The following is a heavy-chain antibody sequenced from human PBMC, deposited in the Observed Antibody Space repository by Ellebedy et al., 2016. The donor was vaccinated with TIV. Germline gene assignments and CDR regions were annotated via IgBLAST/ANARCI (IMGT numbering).Heavy chain of an antibody. Sequence: ASVKVSXKASGYTFTSYGISWVRQAPGQGLEWMGWISAYNGNTNYAQKLQGRVTMTTDTSTSTAYMELRSLRSDDTAVYYCARDIGIYCGGDCYSDYWGQGTLVTVSS. CDR3: ARDIGIYCGGDCYSDY. CDR2: ISAYNGNT. V-gene: IGHV1-18*04. J-gene: IGHJ4*02. D-gene: IGHD2-21*02. CDR1: GYTFTSYG.